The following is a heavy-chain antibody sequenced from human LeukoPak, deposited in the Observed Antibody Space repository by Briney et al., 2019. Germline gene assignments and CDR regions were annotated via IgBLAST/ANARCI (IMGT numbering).Heavy chain of an antibody. CDR3: ARARNDYDSNGFSLLDY. CDR1: GISSSSHG. Sequence: GGSLRLSCAASGISSSSHGMHWVRQAPGKGLEWVAVIWYDGSNIYYADSVKGRFTISRDNSKNTLYLQMNSLRAEDTALYYCARARNDYDSNGFSLLDYWGQGTLVTVSS. CDR2: IWYDGSNI. J-gene: IGHJ4*02. D-gene: IGHD3-22*01. V-gene: IGHV3-33*01.